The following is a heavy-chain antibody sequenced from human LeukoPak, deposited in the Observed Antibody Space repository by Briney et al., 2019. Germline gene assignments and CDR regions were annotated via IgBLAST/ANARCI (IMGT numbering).Heavy chain of an antibody. J-gene: IGHJ4*02. V-gene: IGHV1-8*01. CDR2: MNPNSGKT. Sequence: ASVKVSCMASGYSFTTYDINWVRQAPGQGLEWMGWMNPNSGKTNFAQKFQGRATMTRTTSISTAYMEVSSLRSEDTAVYYCARGLSPSDYWGQGTLVTVSS. CDR1: GYSFTTYD. CDR3: ARGLSPSDY.